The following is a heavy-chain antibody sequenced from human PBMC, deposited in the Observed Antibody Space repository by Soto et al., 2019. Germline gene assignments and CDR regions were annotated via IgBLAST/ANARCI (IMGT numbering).Heavy chain of an antibody. D-gene: IGHD3-10*01. CDR2: ISAYNGNT. CDR1: GYTFTSYG. Sequence: QVQLVQSGAEVKKPGASVKVSCKASGYTFTSYGICWVRQAHGQGLEWMGWISAYNGNTNYAQKLQGRVTMTTDTSTSTAYKGLRSLRSDATAVYYCAPLYGSGSYYRWGYWGQGTLVIVSS. CDR3: APLYGSGSYYRWGY. J-gene: IGHJ4*02. V-gene: IGHV1-18*01.